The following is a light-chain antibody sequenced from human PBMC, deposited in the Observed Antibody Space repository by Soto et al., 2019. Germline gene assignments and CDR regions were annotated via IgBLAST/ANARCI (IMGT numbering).Light chain of an antibody. J-gene: IGKJ1*01. CDR3: QQYNSYWT. Sequence: DIQMTQSPSTLSASVVDRVTITCRDSQSISSWLAWYQQKPGKAPKLLIYDASSLESGVPSRFSGSGSGTEFTLTISSLQPDDFATYYCQQYNSYWTFGQGTKVEIK. CDR2: DAS. V-gene: IGKV1-5*01. CDR1: QSISSW.